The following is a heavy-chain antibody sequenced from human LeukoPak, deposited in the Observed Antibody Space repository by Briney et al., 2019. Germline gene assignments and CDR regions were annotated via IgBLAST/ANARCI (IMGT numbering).Heavy chain of an antibody. CDR2: IYYSGST. J-gene: IGHJ2*01. CDR3: ARGGYCGGDCYYYFDL. CDR1: GGSIRSYY. Sequence: PSETLSLTCSVSGGSIRSYYWTWIRQPPGKGLEGIGYIYYSGSTNYNPSLKSRVTISVDTSNNQFSLKLSSVTAADTAVYYCARGGYCGGDCYYYFDLWGRGTLVTVSS. D-gene: IGHD2-21*02. V-gene: IGHV4-59*01.